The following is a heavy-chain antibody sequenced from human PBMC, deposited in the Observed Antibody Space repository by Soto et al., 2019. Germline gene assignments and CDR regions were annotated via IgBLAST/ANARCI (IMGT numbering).Heavy chain of an antibody. CDR3: ARFAPRVVATDFDY. CDR1: GGSFSGYY. CDR2: INHSGST. Sequence: SETLSLTCAVYGGSFSGYYWSWIRQPPGKGLEWIGEINHSGSTNYNPSLKSRVTISVDTSKNQFSLKLSSVTAADTAVYYCARFAPRVVATDFDYWGQGTLVT. V-gene: IGHV4-34*01. D-gene: IGHD5-12*01. J-gene: IGHJ4*02.